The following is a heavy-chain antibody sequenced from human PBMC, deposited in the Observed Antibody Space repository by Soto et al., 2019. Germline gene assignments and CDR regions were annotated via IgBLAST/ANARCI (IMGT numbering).Heavy chain of an antibody. D-gene: IGHD2-15*01. CDR1: ELTFSNAW. CDR2: IKSKSDDGTT. Sequence: GGSLRLSCAASELTFSNAWMSWVRQAPGKGLEWVGRIKSKSDDGTTDYAAPLKGRFIISRDDSKNTVFLQMSSLKTEDTAVYYCTTDTVRCGGVSCYGPLDHWGQGTLVTVSS. V-gene: IGHV3-15*01. CDR3: TTDTVRCGGVSCYGPLDH. J-gene: IGHJ4*02.